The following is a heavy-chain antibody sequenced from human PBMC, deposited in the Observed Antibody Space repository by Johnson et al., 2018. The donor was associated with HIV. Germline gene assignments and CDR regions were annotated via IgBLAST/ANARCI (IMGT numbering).Heavy chain of an antibody. J-gene: IGHJ3*02. CDR3: AREGDAFDI. V-gene: IGHV3-64*01. CDR2: ISNNGGST. CDR1: GFIFGTYF. Sequence: EVQLVESGGGVVQPGRSLGLPCAASGFIFGTYFMHWVRQAPGKGLEYVSAISNNGGSTYSANSVKGRFTISRDNSKNTLYLQMGSLRAEDMAVYYCAREGDAFDIWGQGTMVTVSS.